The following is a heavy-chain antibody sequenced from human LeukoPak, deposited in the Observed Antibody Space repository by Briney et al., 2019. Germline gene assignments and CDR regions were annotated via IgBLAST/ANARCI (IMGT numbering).Heavy chain of an antibody. Sequence: AETLSLTCAVYGGSFSGYYWSWIRQSPGKGLEGIGSIYYSGSTYYNPSLKSRVTISVDTSKNQFSLKLSSVTAADTAVYYCARKAFYSSGRPHNYYYGMDVWGQGTTVTVSS. CDR2: IYYSGST. J-gene: IGHJ6*02. V-gene: IGHV4-34*01. D-gene: IGHD6-19*01. CDR1: GGSFSGYY. CDR3: ARKAFYSSGRPHNYYYGMDV.